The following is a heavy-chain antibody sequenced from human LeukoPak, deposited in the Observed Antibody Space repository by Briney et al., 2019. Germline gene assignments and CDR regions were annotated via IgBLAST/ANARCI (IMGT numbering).Heavy chain of an antibody. V-gene: IGHV4-59*08. D-gene: IGHD2/OR15-2a*01. CDR3: AGHHPRNTVDF. CDR1: GGSISSYY. J-gene: IGHJ4*02. CDR2: ISDIGSI. Sequence: SETLSLTCTVSGGSISSYYWSWIRQPPGKGLEWIAYISDIGSINYNPSLKSRVTISLDTSKNQFSLKLSSVTAADTAVYYCAGHHPRNTVDFWGQGTLVTVSS.